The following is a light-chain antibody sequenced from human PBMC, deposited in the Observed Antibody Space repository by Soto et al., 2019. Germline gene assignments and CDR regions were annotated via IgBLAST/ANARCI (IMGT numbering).Light chain of an antibody. CDR3: SSYTSSSTLRV. Sequence: QSALTQPASVSGSPGQSITISCTGTSSDVGGYNYVSWYQQHPGKAPKLMIYDVSNRPSGVSNRFSGSKSGNTASLTISGLQAEDEAEYYCSSYTSSSTLRVFGGATKLTVL. J-gene: IGLJ2*01. V-gene: IGLV2-14*01. CDR2: DVS. CDR1: SSDVGGYNY.